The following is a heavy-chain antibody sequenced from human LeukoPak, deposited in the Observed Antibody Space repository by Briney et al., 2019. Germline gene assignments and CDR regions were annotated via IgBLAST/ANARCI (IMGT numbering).Heavy chain of an antibody. CDR3: AKREEYYYDSSGPLRY. V-gene: IGHV3-48*03. CDR2: ISSSGSTI. D-gene: IGHD3-22*01. Sequence: PGGSLRLSCAASGFTFSSYEMNWVRQAPGKGLEWVSYISSSGSTIYYADSVKGRFTISRDNAKNSLYLQMNSLRAEDTAVYYCAKREEYYYDSSGPLRYWGQGTLVTVSS. CDR1: GFTFSSYE. J-gene: IGHJ4*02.